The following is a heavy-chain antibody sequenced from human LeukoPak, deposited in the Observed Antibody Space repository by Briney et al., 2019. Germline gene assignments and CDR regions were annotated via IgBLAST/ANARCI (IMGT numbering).Heavy chain of an antibody. D-gene: IGHD3-9*01. J-gene: IGHJ4*02. CDR1: GFTFSSYS. V-gene: IGHV3-48*01. CDR3: ARETGYIDY. Sequence: PGGPLRLSCTASGFTFSSYSINWVRQAPGKGLEWVSYISSSSTTIKYADSVQGRFTISRDNAKNSLYLQMDSLSVEDTAVYYCARETGYIDYWGQGTLVTVSS. CDR2: ISSSSTTI.